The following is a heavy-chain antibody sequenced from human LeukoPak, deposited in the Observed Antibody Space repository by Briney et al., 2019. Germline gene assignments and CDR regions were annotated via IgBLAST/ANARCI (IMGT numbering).Heavy chain of an antibody. Sequence: ASVKVSCKASGYTFTGYYMHWVRQAPGQGLEWMGRINPNSGGTNYAQKFQGRVTMTGDTSISTAYMELSRLRSDDTAVYYCARETSLSIGGSFDFDYWGQGTLVTVSS. V-gene: IGHV1-2*06. CDR2: INPNSGGT. CDR1: GYTFTGYY. D-gene: IGHD6-6*01. CDR3: ARETSLSIGGSFDFDY. J-gene: IGHJ4*02.